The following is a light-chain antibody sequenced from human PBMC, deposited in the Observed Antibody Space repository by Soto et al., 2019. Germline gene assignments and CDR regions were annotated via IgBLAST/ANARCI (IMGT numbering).Light chain of an antibody. V-gene: IGKV3-11*01. J-gene: IGKJ3*01. CDR3: QQRSNWPPVVT. CDR1: QSVRSS. CDR2: DAS. Sequence: EIVLTQSPDTLSLSPGERATLSCRASQSVRSSVAWYQQKPGQAPRLLIYDASNRATGIPARFSGSGSGTDFTLTISSLEPEDFAVYYCQQRSNWPPVVTFGPGTKVDIK.